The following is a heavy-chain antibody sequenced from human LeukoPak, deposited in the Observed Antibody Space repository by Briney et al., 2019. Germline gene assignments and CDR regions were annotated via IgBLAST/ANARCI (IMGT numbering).Heavy chain of an antibody. D-gene: IGHD3-10*01. V-gene: IGHV3-21*01. Sequence: AGSLRLSCAASGFTFSSYSMNWVRQAPGKGLEWFSSISSSSSYIYYADSVKGRFTISRDNDKNSLYLQMNSLRAEDTAVYYCARVLLWFGESYYGMDVWGKGTTVTVSS. J-gene: IGHJ6*04. CDR1: GFTFSSYS. CDR2: ISSSSSYI. CDR3: ARVLLWFGESYYGMDV.